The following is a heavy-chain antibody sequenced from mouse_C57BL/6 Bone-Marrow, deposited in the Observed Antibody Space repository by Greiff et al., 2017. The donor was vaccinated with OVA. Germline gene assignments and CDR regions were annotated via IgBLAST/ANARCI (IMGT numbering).Heavy chain of an antibody. D-gene: IGHD1-1*01. CDR3: ARHYHYYGSSHWYFDV. V-gene: IGHV5-6*01. Sequence: EVKLVESGGDLVKPGGSLKLSCAASGFTFSSYGMSWVRQTPDKRLEWVATISSGGSYTYYPDSVKGRFTISRDNAKNTLYLQMSSLKSEDTAMYYCARHYHYYGSSHWYFDVWGTGTTVTVSS. CDR2: ISSGGSYT. CDR1: GFTFSSYG. J-gene: IGHJ1*03.